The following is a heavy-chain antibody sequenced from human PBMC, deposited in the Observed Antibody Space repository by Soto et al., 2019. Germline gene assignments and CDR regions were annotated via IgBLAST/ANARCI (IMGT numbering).Heavy chain of an antibody. D-gene: IGHD2-15*01. CDR1: GFTFSTYA. Sequence: SCAASGFTFSTYAMGWVRQAPGKGLEWVSAVSSGGGTHYADSVKGRFTVSRDNSKNTLSLQMNSLRADDTAVYYCAKRRGAGGHFDYWGQGALVTVSS. V-gene: IGHV3-23*01. CDR3: AKRRGAGGHFDY. CDR2: VSSGGGT. J-gene: IGHJ4*02.